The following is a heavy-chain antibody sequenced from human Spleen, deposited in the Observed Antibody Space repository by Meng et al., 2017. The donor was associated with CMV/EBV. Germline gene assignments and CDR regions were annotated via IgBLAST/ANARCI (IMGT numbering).Heavy chain of an antibody. CDR2: IKQDGSEK. D-gene: IGHD6-19*01. V-gene: IGHV3-7*01. CDR1: GFTFSNYW. CDR3: ARETCASGWLCDHYFGLDA. Sequence: GGSLRLSCAASGFTFSNYWMSWVRQAPGKGLECVANIKQDGSEKYYVDSVKGRFTISRDNAKNSLYLQMDSLRVEDTAIYYCARETCASGWLCDHYFGLDAWGQGTTVTVSS. J-gene: IGHJ6*02.